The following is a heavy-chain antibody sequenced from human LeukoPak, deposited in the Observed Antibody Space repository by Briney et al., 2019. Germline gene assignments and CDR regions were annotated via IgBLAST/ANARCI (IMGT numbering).Heavy chain of an antibody. CDR2: ISAYNGNT. J-gene: IGHJ4*02. CDR1: GYTFTSYG. Sequence: GASVKVSCKTSGYTFTSYGISWVRQAPGQGLEWMGWISAYNGNTDYAQKFQGRVTMTTDTSTSTAYMELRSLRSDDTAVYYCARSYYETPEYYFDYWGQGTLVTVSS. V-gene: IGHV1-18*01. D-gene: IGHD3-22*01. CDR3: ARSYYETPEYYFDY.